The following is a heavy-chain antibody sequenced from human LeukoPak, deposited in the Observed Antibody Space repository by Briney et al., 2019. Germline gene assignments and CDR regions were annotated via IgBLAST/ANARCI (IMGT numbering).Heavy chain of an antibody. Sequence: SETLSLTCSVSGGSIVSSTFYWGWVRQPPGKGLEWIGIIHHSGSTYYNSSLKSRVTISVDTSKNTLSLKLSSVTAADTAVYYCARLDCSSTSCPFDYWGQGTLVTVSS. V-gene: IGHV4-39*01. CDR3: ARLDCSSTSCPFDY. D-gene: IGHD2-2*01. CDR2: IHHSGST. CDR1: GGSIVSSTFY. J-gene: IGHJ4*02.